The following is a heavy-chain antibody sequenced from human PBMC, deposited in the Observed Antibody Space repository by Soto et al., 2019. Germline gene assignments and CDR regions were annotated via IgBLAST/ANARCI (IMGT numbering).Heavy chain of an antibody. CDR1: GGSVRAPDW. V-gene: IGHV4-4*02. CDR2: VHISGHS. CDR3: ASVRQGCSANNCYFDP. Sequence: SETLSLTCTLSGGSVRAPDWWNWVRQSPDKGLEWIAEVHISGHSNYNPSLRSRVSVSIDSSKNQFYLNLNSVTAADTAIYYCASVRQGCSANNCYFDPWGQGTQVTVSS. D-gene: IGHD1-1*01. J-gene: IGHJ5*01.